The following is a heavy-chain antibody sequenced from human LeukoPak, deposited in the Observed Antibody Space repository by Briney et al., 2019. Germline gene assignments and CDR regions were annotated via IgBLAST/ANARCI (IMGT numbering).Heavy chain of an antibody. V-gene: IGHV3-15*01. D-gene: IGHD6-13*01. CDR1: GFTFSSYA. CDR3: TTSIAAAGFDY. CDR2: IKSKTDGGTT. J-gene: IGHJ4*02. Sequence: KTGGSLRLSCAASGFTFSSYAMSWVRQAPGKGLEWVGRIKSKTDGGTTDYAAPAKGRFTISRDDSKNTLYLQMNSLKTEDTAVYYCTTSIAAAGFDYWGQGTLVTVSS.